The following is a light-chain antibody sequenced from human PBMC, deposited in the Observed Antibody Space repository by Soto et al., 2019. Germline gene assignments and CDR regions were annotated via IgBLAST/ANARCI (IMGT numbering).Light chain of an antibody. J-gene: IGLJ1*01. CDR2: VVG. Sequence: QSVLAQPASVSGSPGQSITISCTGTSSDVGSYNLVSWYQHHPGKAPKLMIYVVGKRPSGVSSRSSGSKSGNTASLTISGLQAEDDSDYYCCSYAGSVSPYVFGTGTKVTVL. CDR3: CSYAGSVSPYV. V-gene: IGLV2-23*02. CDR1: SSDVGSYNL.